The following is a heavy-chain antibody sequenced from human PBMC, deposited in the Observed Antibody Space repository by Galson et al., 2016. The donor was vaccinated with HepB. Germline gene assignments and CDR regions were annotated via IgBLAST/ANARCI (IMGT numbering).Heavy chain of an antibody. CDR3: ARFPKMYYFNY. CDR1: GFTFSSYD. Sequence: SLRLSCAASGFTFSSYDMTWVRQAPGKGLEWVSAISDSGGSPYYADSVKGRFTISRDSSKNTLYLQMNSLRAEDTAIYYCARFPKMYYFNYWGQGTLVTVSS. CDR2: ISDSGGSP. V-gene: IGHV3-23*01. J-gene: IGHJ4*02. D-gene: IGHD3-3*01.